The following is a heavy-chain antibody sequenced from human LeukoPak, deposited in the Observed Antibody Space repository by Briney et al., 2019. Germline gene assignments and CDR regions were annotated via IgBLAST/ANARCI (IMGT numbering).Heavy chain of an antibody. CDR2: INSDGSST. D-gene: IGHD2-8*02. Sequence: GGSLRLSCAVSGFTFSRYWMSWVRQAPGKGLVWVSRINSDGSSTNYADSVKGRFTITRDNAKNTLYLQMNSLRGEDTAVYYCAREFRVLPDIWGQGTMVTVSS. V-gene: IGHV3-74*01. CDR3: AREFRVLPDI. CDR1: GFTFSRYW. J-gene: IGHJ3*02.